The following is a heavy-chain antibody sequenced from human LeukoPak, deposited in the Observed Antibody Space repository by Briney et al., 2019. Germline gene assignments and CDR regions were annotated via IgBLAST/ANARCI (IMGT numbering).Heavy chain of an antibody. CDR3: ARASYNDY. V-gene: IGHV4-59*08. Sequence: SETLSLTCTVSGGAISDNYWTWIRQPPGKGLEWIGYIYYSGSTNCNPSLKSRVTISLDTSKTQFSLELSSVTAADTAVYYCARASYNDYWGQGTLVTVSS. D-gene: IGHD5-24*01. CDR1: GGAISDNY. CDR2: IYYSGST. J-gene: IGHJ4*02.